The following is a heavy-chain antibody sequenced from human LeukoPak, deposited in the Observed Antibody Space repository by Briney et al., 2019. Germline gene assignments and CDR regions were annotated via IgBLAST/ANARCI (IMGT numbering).Heavy chain of an antibody. Sequence: ASVKVSCKTSGHNFPSYTMHWLRQAPGQSPEWMGSINGDNGNTKYSEKFQDRVTFTRDTSASSAYMELSSLRSEDTAVYYCARSSSGTYHYWGQGTLVTVSS. D-gene: IGHD3-10*01. CDR1: GHNFPSYT. V-gene: IGHV1-3*01. CDR3: ARSSSGTYHY. J-gene: IGHJ4*02. CDR2: INGDNGNT.